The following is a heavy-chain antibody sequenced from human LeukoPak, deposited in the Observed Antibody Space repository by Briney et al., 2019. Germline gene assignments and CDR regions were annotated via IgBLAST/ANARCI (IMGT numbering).Heavy chain of an antibody. CDR1: GFTFSSYS. CDR2: ISSSSSYI. CDR3: ARDSLPYYDFWSGYYVHDYYSYYMDV. Sequence: PGGSLRLSCAASGFTFSSYSMNWVRQAPGKGLEWVSSISSSSSYIYYADSVKGRFTISRDNAKNSLYLQMNSLRAEDTAVYYCARDSLPYYDFWSGYYVHDYYSYYMDVWGKGTTVTVSS. J-gene: IGHJ6*03. D-gene: IGHD3-3*01. V-gene: IGHV3-21*01.